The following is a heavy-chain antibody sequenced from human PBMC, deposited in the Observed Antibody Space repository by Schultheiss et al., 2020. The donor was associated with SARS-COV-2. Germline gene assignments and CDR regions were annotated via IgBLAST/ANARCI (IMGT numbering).Heavy chain of an antibody. Sequence: GGSLRLSCAASGFTFSSYWMSWVRQAPGKGLEWVANIKQDGSEKYYVDSVKGRFTISRDNAKNTLYLQMNGLRVEDTAIYYCARGHYDDYGKDVWGQGTTVTVSS. V-gene: IGHV3-7*04. CDR2: IKQDGSEK. CDR1: GFTFSSYW. J-gene: IGHJ6*02. CDR3: ARGHYDDYGKDV.